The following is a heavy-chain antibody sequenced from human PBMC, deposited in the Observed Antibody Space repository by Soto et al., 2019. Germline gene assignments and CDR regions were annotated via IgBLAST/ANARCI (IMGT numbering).Heavy chain of an antibody. CDR3: AKDKPAAGSQWLVPI. Sequence: GGSLRLSCAASGFTFSSCAMTWVRQAPGMGLQWVSAISDDGGKTHYADSVRGRFTISRDNSKNTLYLQLNSLGAEDTAVYYCAKDKPAAGSQWLVPIWGRGTLVTV. CDR1: GFTFSSCA. V-gene: IGHV3-23*01. CDR2: ISDDGGKT. J-gene: IGHJ4*02. D-gene: IGHD6-19*01.